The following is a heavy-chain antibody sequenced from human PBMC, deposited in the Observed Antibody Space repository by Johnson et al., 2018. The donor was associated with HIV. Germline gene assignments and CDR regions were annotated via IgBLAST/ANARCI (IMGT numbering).Heavy chain of an antibody. CDR1: GFTFSTYA. V-gene: IGHV3-30*04. CDR2: ISYDGSDI. CDR3: ARVSDFGVVMIGTFEI. D-gene: IGHD3-3*01. J-gene: IGHJ3*02. Sequence: QVQLVESGGGVVQPGRSLRLSCAASGFTFSTYAMHWVRQAPGKGLEWVAVISYDGSDIYHADSVKGRFNISRDNSKTPLYLQMNSLRAEDTAVYYCARVSDFGVVMIGTFEIWGQGTMVTVSS.